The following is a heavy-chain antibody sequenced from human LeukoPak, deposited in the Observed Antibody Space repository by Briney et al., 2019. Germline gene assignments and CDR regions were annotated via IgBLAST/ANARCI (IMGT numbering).Heavy chain of an antibody. CDR1: GYSISSGYY. D-gene: IGHD5-24*01. J-gene: IGHJ4*02. CDR2: IYHSGST. V-gene: IGHV4-38-2*02. Sequence: SETLSLTCTVSGYSISSGYYWGWIRQPPGKGLEWIGNIYHSGSTYYNPSLKSRVTISVDTSKNQFSLKLSSVTAADTAVYYCARWDGYSYYFDYWGQGTLVTVSS. CDR3: ARWDGYSYYFDY.